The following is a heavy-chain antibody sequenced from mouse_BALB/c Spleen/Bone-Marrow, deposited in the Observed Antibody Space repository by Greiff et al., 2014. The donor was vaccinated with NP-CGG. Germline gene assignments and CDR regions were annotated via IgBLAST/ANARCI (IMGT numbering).Heavy chain of an antibody. J-gene: IGHJ2*01. V-gene: IGHV1S81*02. CDR1: GYTFTNYW. CDR3: ARWFDY. CDR2: INPSNGRT. Sequence: VQLQQSGAELVKPGASVKLSCKASGYTFTNYWMHWVKQRPGQGLEWIGEINPSNGRTNYNEKFKSKATLTVDKSSSTAYMQLSSLTSEDSAVYYCARWFDYWGQGTTLTVSS.